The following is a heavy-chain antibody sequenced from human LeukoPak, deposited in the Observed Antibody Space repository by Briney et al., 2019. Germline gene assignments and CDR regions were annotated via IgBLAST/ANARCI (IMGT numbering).Heavy chain of an antibody. CDR2: IYPGDSDT. V-gene: IGHV5-51*01. CDR3: ARLGYYGSGSFSYYYYYMDV. Sequence: GESLKISCKGSGYSFTSYWIGWVRQMPGKGLEWMGIIYPGDSDTRYSPSFQGQVTISADKSISTVYLQWSSLKASDTAMYYRARLGYYGSGSFSYYYYYMDVWGKGTTVTVSS. D-gene: IGHD3-10*01. J-gene: IGHJ6*03. CDR1: GYSFTSYW.